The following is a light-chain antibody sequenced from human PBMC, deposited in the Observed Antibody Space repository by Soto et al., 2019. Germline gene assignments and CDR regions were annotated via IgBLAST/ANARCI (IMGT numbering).Light chain of an antibody. CDR3: QLWDSTRDHHV. CDR2: ADD. Sequence: SYELTQPPSVSVAPGQTARITCEGNNIGSKSVHWYQQKPGQAPVLVVYADDDRPSGIPERISGSNSGNTATLTISRVEAGDEADYYCQLWDSTRDHHVFGSGPKLTVL. V-gene: IGLV3-21*02. J-gene: IGLJ1*01. CDR1: NIGSKS.